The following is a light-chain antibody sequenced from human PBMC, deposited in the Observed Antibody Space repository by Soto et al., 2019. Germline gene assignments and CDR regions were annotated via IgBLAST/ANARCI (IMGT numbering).Light chain of an antibody. V-gene: IGKV2-28*01. CDR3: MQALRTPFT. Sequence: DTVMNQSPFSLPVTPGEPASISCRSSQSLLDSNGYNYLDWYLQKPGQSPQLLIYMGSNRASGVPDRFSGSGSGSDFTLKISRVEADYVCGYYCMQALRTPFTFGQGTRLEIK. CDR1: QSLLDSNGYNY. J-gene: IGKJ5*01. CDR2: MGS.